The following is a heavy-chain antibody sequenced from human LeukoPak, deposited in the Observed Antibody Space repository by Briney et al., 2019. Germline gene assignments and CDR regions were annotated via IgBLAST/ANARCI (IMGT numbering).Heavy chain of an antibody. CDR3: TSPPRTTGTPGGNDAFDI. CDR1: GFTFSSYA. D-gene: IGHD1-1*01. V-gene: IGHV3-49*04. J-gene: IGHJ3*02. Sequence: GGSLRLSCAASGFTFSSYAMSWVRQAPGKGLEWVGFIRSKAYGGTTEYAASVKGRFTISRDDSKSIAYLQMNSPKTEDTAVYYCTSPPRTTGTPGGNDAFDIWGQGTMVTVSS. CDR2: IRSKAYGGTT.